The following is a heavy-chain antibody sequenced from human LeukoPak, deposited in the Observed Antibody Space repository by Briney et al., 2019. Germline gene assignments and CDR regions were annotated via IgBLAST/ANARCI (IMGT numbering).Heavy chain of an antibody. Sequence: GGSLRLSCAASGVTFSSYVMSWVRQAPGKGLEWVSRISGSGGTAYYADSVRGRFTISRDNSKNTLYLQMNSLRAEDTAVYYCARDSVLLWFGELSMWGQGTLVTVS. CDR2: ISGSGGTA. CDR3: ARDSVLLWFGELSM. CDR1: GVTFSSYV. J-gene: IGHJ4*02. V-gene: IGHV3-23*01. D-gene: IGHD3-10*01.